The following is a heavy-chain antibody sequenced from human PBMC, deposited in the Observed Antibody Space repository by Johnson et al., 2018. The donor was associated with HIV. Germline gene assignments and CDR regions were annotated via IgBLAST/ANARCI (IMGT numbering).Heavy chain of an antibody. D-gene: IGHD6-19*01. V-gene: IGHV3-30*03. Sequence: QVQLVESGGGLVQPGGSLRLSCAASGFAFGSYWMHWVRQAPGKGLQWVAVISYDGSNKYYTDSVKGRFTISRDNAKNSLYLQMNSLRVEDTAVYYCARERHSSGSAFDIWGQGTMVTVSS. CDR1: GFAFGSYW. CDR2: ISYDGSNK. CDR3: ARERHSSGSAFDI. J-gene: IGHJ3*02.